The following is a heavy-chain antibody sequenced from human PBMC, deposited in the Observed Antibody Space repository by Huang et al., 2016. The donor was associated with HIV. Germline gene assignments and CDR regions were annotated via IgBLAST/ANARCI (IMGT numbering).Heavy chain of an antibody. CDR2: INSDGSST. CDR3: ARDSQQWLVEDY. J-gene: IGHJ4*02. CDR1: GLSFSSYW. D-gene: IGHD6-19*01. V-gene: IGHV3-74*01. Sequence: EVQLVESGGGLVQPGGSLGISWAASGLSFSSYWMHWVRQAPGKGLGLVSRINSDGSSTSYSDSVKGRFTISRDNAKNTLYLQMNSLRAEDTAVYYCARDSQQWLVEDYWGQGTLVTVSS.